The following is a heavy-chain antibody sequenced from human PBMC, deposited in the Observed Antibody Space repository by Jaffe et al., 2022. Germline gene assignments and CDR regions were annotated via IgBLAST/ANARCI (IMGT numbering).Heavy chain of an antibody. CDR1: GYSISSGYY. V-gene: IGHV4-38-2*01. J-gene: IGHJ3*02. CDR3: ARPGLGTQYGGYARGAFDI. D-gene: IGHD5-12*01. Sequence: QVQLQESGPGLVKPSETLSLTCAVSGYSISSGYYWGWIRQPPGKGLEWIGSIYHSGSTYYNPSLKSRVTISVDTSKNQFSLKLSSVTAADTAVYYCARPGLGTQYGGYARGAFDIWGQGTMVTVSS. CDR2: IYHSGST.